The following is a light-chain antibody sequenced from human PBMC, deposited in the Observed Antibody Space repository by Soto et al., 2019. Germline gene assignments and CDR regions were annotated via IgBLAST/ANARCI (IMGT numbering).Light chain of an antibody. CDR1: ESVSRN. Sequence: EVVLTQSPGTLSVSPGERATLSCRASESVSRNLAWYQQKPGQAPRLLIYDASTRATGIPDRFSGSGSGTDFTLTISRLEPEDFAVYYCQQYGSSPETFGQGTKVDIK. J-gene: IGKJ1*01. V-gene: IGKV3-20*01. CDR3: QQYGSSPET. CDR2: DAS.